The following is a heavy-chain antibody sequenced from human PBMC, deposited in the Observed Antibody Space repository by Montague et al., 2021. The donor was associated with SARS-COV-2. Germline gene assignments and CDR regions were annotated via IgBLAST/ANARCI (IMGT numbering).Heavy chain of an antibody. D-gene: IGHD1-1*01. CDR3: ARGGGNEYRFFDY. V-gene: IGHV4-61*02. CDR2: IYTSGGA. CDR1: GDSISSGTHY. Sequence: TLSLTCTVSGDSISSGTHYWSWIRQPAGKGLEWIGRIYTSGGANYNPSLKSRATISVDTSNNQFSLNLSSVTAADTAVYYCARGGGNEYRFFDYWGQGTLVTVSS. J-gene: IGHJ4*02.